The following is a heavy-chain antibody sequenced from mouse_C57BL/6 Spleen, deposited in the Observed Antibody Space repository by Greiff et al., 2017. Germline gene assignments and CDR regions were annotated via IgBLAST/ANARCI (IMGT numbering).Heavy chain of an antibody. J-gene: IGHJ3*01. CDR3: ARGYYGSSWAWLAY. Sequence: QVQLQQPGAELVKPGASVKMSCKASGYTFTSYWLTWVKQRPGQGLEWIGDIYPGSGSTNYNEKFKSKATLTVDTSSSTAYMQLSSLTSEDSAVYYCARGYYGSSWAWLAYWGQGTLVTVSA. D-gene: IGHD1-1*01. V-gene: IGHV1-55*01. CDR2: IYPGSGST. CDR1: GYTFTSYW.